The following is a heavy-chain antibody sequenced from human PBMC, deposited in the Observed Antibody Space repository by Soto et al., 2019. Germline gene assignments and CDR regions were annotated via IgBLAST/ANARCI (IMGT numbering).Heavy chain of an antibody. CDR1: GYTLAELS. Sequence: GASVKVSCKVSGYTLAELSRHWVRQAPGKGLEWMGGFDPEDGETIYAQKFQGRVTMTEDTSTDTAYMELSSLRSEDTAVYYCARLHLGADAFDIWGQGTMLTVSS. V-gene: IGHV1-24*01. CDR2: FDPEDGET. J-gene: IGHJ3*02. D-gene: IGHD3-16*01. CDR3: ARLHLGADAFDI.